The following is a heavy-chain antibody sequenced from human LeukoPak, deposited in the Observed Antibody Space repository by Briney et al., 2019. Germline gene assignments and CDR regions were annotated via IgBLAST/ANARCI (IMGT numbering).Heavy chain of an antibody. CDR1: GESFRGYY. V-gene: IGHV4-34*01. CDR3: AGGRMGARRPFDY. D-gene: IGHD1-26*01. Sequence: PSETLSLTCAVYGESFRGYYWSWMRHPPGKGVEWIGEINHSGSTNHNPSRKSRVTISVDTSKNQFSLKLSSVTAADTAVYYCAGGRMGARRPFDYWGQGTLVTVSS. J-gene: IGHJ4*02. CDR2: INHSGST.